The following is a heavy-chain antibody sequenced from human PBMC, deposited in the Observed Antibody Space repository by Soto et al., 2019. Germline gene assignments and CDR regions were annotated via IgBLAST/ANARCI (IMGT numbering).Heavy chain of an antibody. Sequence: QVQLVQSGAEVKKPGASVKVSCKTSGYTFTSYGISWVRQAPGQGLEWMGWISVYNGHTNYAQKFQGRVTLTTDTSTSTAYMELRSLTSDDTAVYYCARTVVGAIDYFDYWGQGTLVTVSS. CDR1: GYTFTSYG. CDR3: ARTVVGAIDYFDY. V-gene: IGHV1-18*01. J-gene: IGHJ4*02. CDR2: ISVYNGHT. D-gene: IGHD1-26*01.